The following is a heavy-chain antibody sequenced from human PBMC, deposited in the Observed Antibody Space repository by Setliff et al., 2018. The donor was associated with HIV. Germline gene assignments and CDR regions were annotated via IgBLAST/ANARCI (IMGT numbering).Heavy chain of an antibody. CDR3: ASQYCSAGSCFSDY. CDR2: IYYSGSL. J-gene: IGHJ4*02. Sequence: PSETLSLTCTVSRGSISSGGYYWSWIRQHPERGLEWIGSIYYSGSLYYSPSLKSRLTVSVDTSKNQFSLTLSAVTATDTAVYYCASQYCSAGSCFSDYWGQGTMVTVSS. D-gene: IGHD2-15*01. V-gene: IGHV4-39*01. CDR1: RGSISSGGYY.